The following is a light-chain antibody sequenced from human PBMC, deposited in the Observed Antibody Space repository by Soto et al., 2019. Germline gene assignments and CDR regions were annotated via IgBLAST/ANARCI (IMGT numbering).Light chain of an antibody. J-gene: IGLJ3*02. V-gene: IGLV2-11*01. Sequence: QSALTQPRSVSGSPGQSVTISCTGTSSDVGRYNYVSWYQQHPGKAPKLMIYDVNKRPSGVPDRFSGSKSGNTASLTISGLQAEDEANYYCCSYAGSYTLVFGGGTQLTVL. CDR2: DVN. CDR1: SSDVGRYNY. CDR3: CSYAGSYTLV.